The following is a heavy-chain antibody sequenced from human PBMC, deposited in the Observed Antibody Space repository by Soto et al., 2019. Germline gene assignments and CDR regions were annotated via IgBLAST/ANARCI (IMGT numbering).Heavy chain of an antibody. CDR3: VKKRSYDRTNYDHFDY. Sequence: DVQLLESGGGLVQPGGSLNLSCAASGFTFSSNAMNWVRQAPGKGLEWISSITGNTGRTDYADSVKGRFTVTRDNSKNILNLQMNSLRADDTAVYFCVKKRSYDRTNYDHFDYWGQGTLVTVSS. J-gene: IGHJ4*02. CDR2: ITGNTGRT. CDR1: GFTFSSNA. V-gene: IGHV3-23*01. D-gene: IGHD3-22*01.